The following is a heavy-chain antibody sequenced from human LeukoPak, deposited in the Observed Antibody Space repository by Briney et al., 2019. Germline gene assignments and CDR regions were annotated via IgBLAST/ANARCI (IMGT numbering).Heavy chain of an antibody. Sequence: ASVMVSCKASGYTFTSYGISWVRQAPGQGLEWMGWISAYNGNTNYAQKLQGRVTMTTDTSTSTAYMELRSLRSDDTAVYYCARARTWIQLWPLGYWGQGTLVTVSS. CDR2: ISAYNGNT. J-gene: IGHJ4*02. CDR1: GYTFTSYG. V-gene: IGHV1-18*01. CDR3: ARARTWIQLWPLGY. D-gene: IGHD5-18*01.